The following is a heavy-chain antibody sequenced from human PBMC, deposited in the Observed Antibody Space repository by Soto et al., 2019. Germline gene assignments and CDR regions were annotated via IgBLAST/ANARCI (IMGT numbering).Heavy chain of an antibody. CDR3: ARLRIATNNYKWFDP. J-gene: IGHJ5*02. V-gene: IGHV4-31*03. D-gene: IGHD2-21*01. CDR1: GAALNGGNYY. Sequence: SKTLSLTCSVSGAALNGGNYYWSWIRQVPGKGLEWIGHIYVTGAVDYNPSLRDRITISQDTSERQFSLNLRLVTAADTAVYYCARLRIATNNYKWFDPWGQGTLVTVSS. CDR2: IYVTGAV.